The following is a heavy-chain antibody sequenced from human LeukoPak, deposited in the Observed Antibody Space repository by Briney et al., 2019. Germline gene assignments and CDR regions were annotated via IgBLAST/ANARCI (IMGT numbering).Heavy chain of an antibody. CDR1: GGSFSGYY. V-gene: IGHV4-34*01. CDR2: IYHSGST. CDR3: ARPSSGWYSGAFDI. Sequence: SETLSLTCAVYGGSFSGYYWSWIRQPPGKGLEWIGEIYHSGSTNYNPSLKSRVTISVDKSKNQFSLKLSSVTAADTAVYYCARPSSGWYSGAFDIWGQGTMVTVSS. J-gene: IGHJ3*02. D-gene: IGHD6-19*01.